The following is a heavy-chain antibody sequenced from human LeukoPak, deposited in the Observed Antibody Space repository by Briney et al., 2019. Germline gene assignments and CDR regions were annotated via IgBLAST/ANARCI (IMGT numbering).Heavy chain of an antibody. CDR3: ARVGATEGAFDY. CDR2: IIPIFGTA. D-gene: IGHD1-26*01. CDR1: GGTFSSYA. J-gene: IGHJ4*02. V-gene: IGHV1-69*13. Sequence: GASVKVSCKASGGTFSSYAISWVRQAPGQGLEWMGGIIPIFGTANYAQKFRGRVTITADESTSTAYMELSSLRSEDTAVYYCARVGATEGAFDYWGQGTLVTVSS.